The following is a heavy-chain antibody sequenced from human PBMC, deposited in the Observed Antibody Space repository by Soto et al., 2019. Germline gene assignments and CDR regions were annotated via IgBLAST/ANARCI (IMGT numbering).Heavy chain of an antibody. CDR2: IWYDGSNK. D-gene: IGHD6-13*01. V-gene: IGHV3-33*01. J-gene: IGHJ3*02. CDR3: GRESGRYSNPPQDVFDI. Sequence: PGGSLRLSCAASGFTFSYYGMHWVRQAPGKGLEWVATIWYDGSNKFYADSAKGRFTVSRDSSKNTLDLQMNSLRAEDTALYYCGRESGRYSNPPQDVFDIWGKGTRVPVS. CDR1: GFTFSYYG.